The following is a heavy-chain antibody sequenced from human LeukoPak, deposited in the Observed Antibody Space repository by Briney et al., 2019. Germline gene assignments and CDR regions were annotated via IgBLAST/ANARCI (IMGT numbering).Heavy chain of an antibody. CDR3: AEAASVRGISY. Sequence: GGSLRLSCAASGFTFSTYWMHWVRLPPGKGPLWVSHINGDGTTTNYADSVKGRFTISRDNAKNTLYLQMNSLRADDTAVYYCAEAASVRGISYWGQETLVTVSS. CDR2: INGDGTTT. D-gene: IGHD3-10*01. CDR1: GFTFSTYW. J-gene: IGHJ4*02. V-gene: IGHV3-74*01.